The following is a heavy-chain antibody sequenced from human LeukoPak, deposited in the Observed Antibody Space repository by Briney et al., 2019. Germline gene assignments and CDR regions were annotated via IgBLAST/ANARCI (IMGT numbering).Heavy chain of an antibody. V-gene: IGHV3-48*03. J-gene: IGHJ6*04. CDR3: AREGLDYYGSGSSGVDV. Sequence: PGGSLRLSCAASGFTFSSYEMNWVRQAPGKGLEWVSYISSSGSTIYYADSVKGRFTISRDNAKNSLYLQMNSLRAEDAAVYYCAREGLDYYGSGSSGVDVWGKGTTVTVSS. CDR1: GFTFSSYE. D-gene: IGHD3-10*01. CDR2: ISSSGSTI.